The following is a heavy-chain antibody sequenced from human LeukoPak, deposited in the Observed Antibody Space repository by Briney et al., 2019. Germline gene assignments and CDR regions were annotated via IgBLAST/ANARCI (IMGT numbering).Heavy chain of an antibody. J-gene: IGHJ4*02. CDR1: GSTLAEFS. V-gene: IGHV1-24*01. CDR3: ATIAPGDLFDS. Sequence: ASVKVSCKVSGSTLAEFSIHWVRQAPGKGLEWMGGFVPEDDETIYAQSFQGRVTMTEDTSTDTAYMELSSLRSEDTAMYYCATIAPGDLFDSWGQGTLVTVSS. D-gene: IGHD7-27*01. CDR2: FVPEDDET.